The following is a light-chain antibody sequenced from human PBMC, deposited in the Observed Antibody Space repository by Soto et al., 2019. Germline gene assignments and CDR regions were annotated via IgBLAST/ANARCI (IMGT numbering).Light chain of an antibody. CDR3: PEQTNRPLP. Sequence: VVSNSPGTLSLSPGERATLSCRASQRGSSNYLGWYQQRPGQAPRLLIYDASNRATGIPARFSGSGSGADFTLTISSFEPEDFTLYYCPEQTNRPLPFAGGTKVDIK. CDR1: QRGSSNY. J-gene: IGKJ4*01. CDR2: DAS. V-gene: IGKV3D-20*02.